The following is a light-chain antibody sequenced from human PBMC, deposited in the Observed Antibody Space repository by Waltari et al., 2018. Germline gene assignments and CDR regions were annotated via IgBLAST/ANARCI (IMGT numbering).Light chain of an antibody. J-gene: IGKJ1*01. CDR2: GVP. V-gene: IGKV3-20*01. CDR3: QQYGSSPWT. Sequence: IVLTQSPGTLSLSPGERATLSCRASESVPAGYLAWYQQRPGQSPRLLIYGVPNRAADIPDRFSGSESGTDFTLTISRLEPEDFAVYYCQQYGSSPWTFGQGTRVDI. CDR1: ESVPAGY.